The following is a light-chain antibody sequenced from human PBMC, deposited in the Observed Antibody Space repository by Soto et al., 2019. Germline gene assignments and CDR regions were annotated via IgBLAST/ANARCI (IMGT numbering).Light chain of an antibody. Sequence: DIQMTQSPSTLSASVGDRVTITCRASQSISTWLAWYQQKPGKAPKLLIYKASSLESGVPARFSGSGSGTEFTLTISSQQPDDFANYYCQQYNTYMTFGQGTKLEIK. CDR2: KAS. CDR1: QSISTW. J-gene: IGKJ2*01. CDR3: QQYNTYMT. V-gene: IGKV1-5*03.